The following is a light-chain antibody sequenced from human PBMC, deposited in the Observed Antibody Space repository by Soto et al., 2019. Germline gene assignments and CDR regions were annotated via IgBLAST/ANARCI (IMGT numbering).Light chain of an antibody. CDR1: QSVTYH. CDR3: QQYDSSPPIT. V-gene: IGKV3-20*01. J-gene: IGKJ5*01. Sequence: ETVLTHSPATLSLSPWEGASLSFIASQSVTYHLGWYQQKPGQAPRLLIYDASKRATGIPARFSGSGSGTDFTLTISRLEPEDFAVYYCQQYDSSPPITFGQGTQLEIK. CDR2: DAS.